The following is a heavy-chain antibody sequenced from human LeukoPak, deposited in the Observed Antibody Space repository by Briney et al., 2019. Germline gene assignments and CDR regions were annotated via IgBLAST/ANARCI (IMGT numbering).Heavy chain of an antibody. D-gene: IGHD2-15*01. Sequence: GGSLRLSCAASGFTFSSYSMNWGRQAPGKGLEWVSSISSSSSYIYYADSVKGRFTISRDNAKNSLYLQMDSLRAEDTAVYHCARDFRSGRTFDYWGQGTLVTVSS. CDR1: GFTFSSYS. V-gene: IGHV3-21*01. J-gene: IGHJ4*02. CDR3: ARDFRSGRTFDY. CDR2: ISSSSSYI.